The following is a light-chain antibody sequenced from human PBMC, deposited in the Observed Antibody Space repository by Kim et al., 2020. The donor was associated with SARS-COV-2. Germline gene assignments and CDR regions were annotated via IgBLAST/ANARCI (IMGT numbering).Light chain of an antibody. J-gene: IGKJ2*01. Sequence: VLPQSPATLSVSPGERATLSCRASQSVSSNLAWYQQKPGQAPRLLIYDASTRATGIPARFSGSGSGTEFTLIISSLQSEDFAVYYCQQYNYWPPYTFGQGTKLEIK. V-gene: IGKV3-15*01. CDR3: QQYNYWPPYT. CDR2: DAS. CDR1: QSVSSN.